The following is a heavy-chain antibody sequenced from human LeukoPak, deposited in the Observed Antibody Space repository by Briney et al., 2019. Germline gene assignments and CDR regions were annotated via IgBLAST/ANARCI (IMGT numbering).Heavy chain of an antibody. V-gene: IGHV3-23*01. J-gene: IGHJ4*02. CDR3: AKDGGLRYFDGRYFDY. CDR2: ISGSGGNT. Sequence: GGSLRLSCAASGFTFSSYAMSWVRQAPGKGLEWVSAISGSGGNTYYADSVKGRFTISRDNSKNTLYLQMNSLRAEDTAVYYCAKDGGLRYFDGRYFDYWGQGTLVTVSS. CDR1: GFTFSSYA. D-gene: IGHD3-9*01.